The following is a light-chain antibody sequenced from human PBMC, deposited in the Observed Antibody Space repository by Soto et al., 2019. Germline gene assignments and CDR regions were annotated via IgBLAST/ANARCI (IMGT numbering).Light chain of an antibody. V-gene: IGLV1-47*01. CDR2: RNN. CDR1: SSNIGSNY. J-gene: IGLJ3*02. CDR3: AAWDDSLSVWV. Sequence: VVTQPPSASGTPGQRVTISCSGSSSNIGSNYVYWYQQLPGTAPKLLIYRNNQRPSGVPDRFSGSKSGTSASLAISGLRSEDEADYYCAAWDDSLSVWVFGGGTKLTVL.